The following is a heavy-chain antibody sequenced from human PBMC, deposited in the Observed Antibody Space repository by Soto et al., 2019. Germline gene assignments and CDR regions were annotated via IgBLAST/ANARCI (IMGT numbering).Heavy chain of an antibody. Sequence: EVQLVESGGGLVQPGGSLRLSCAASGFTFSSYGMSWVRQAPGKGLEWVASIKQDGSEKYYVDSVKGRFTISRDNAKISLYLQMNSLRAEDTDVYDSASFGGFQPTQGWFDPWGQGTLVTVSS. CDR3: ASFGGFQPTQGWFDP. D-gene: IGHD3-16*01. J-gene: IGHJ5*02. V-gene: IGHV3-7*01. CDR2: IKQDGSEK. CDR1: GFTFSSYG.